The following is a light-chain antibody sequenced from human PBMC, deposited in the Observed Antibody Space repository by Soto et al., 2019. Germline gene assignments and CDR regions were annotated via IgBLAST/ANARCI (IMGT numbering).Light chain of an antibody. CDR2: GAS. J-gene: IGKJ4*01. CDR3: QQYKDWPPLT. CDR1: QSVNIN. Sequence: EIVMTQSPVTLSASPGERVTLSCRASQSVNINLAWYQQRHGQAPRVLIYGASNRASGIPDKFSGSGSGTDFTLTISSLEPDDFALYFCQQYKDWPPLTFGGGTGVEIK. V-gene: IGKV3D-15*01.